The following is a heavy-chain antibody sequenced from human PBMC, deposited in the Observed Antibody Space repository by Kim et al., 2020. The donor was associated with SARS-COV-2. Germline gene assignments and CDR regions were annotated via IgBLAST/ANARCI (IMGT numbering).Heavy chain of an antibody. V-gene: IGHV3-7*03. CDR2: IKQDGSEK. J-gene: IGHJ6*02. Sequence: GGSLRLSCAASGFTFSSYWMSWVRQAPGKGLEWVANIKQDGSEKYYVDSVKGRFAISRDNAKNSLYLQMNSLRAEDTAVYYCARDGYCSGGSCYSYYYYGMDVWGQGTTVTVSS. CDR1: GFTFSSYW. D-gene: IGHD2-15*01. CDR3: ARDGYCSGGSCYSYYYYGMDV.